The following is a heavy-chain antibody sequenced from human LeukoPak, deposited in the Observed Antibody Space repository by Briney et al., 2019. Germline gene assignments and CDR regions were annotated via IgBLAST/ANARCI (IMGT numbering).Heavy chain of an antibody. Sequence: GGSLRLSCAVSGFSFTNFWMSWVRQAPGRGLEWVANIHPEGNEKYHVESVKGRFTISRDNTKNLLFLQMNGLRVEDTAVYYCARERLDIVVVPAARYDYWGQGTLVTVSS. CDR3: ARERLDIVVVPAARYDY. V-gene: IGHV3-7*01. CDR2: IHPEGNEK. D-gene: IGHD2-2*03. CDR1: GFSFTNFW. J-gene: IGHJ4*02.